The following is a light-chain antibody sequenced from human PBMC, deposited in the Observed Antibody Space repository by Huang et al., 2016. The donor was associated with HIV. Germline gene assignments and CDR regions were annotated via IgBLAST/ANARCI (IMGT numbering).Light chain of an antibody. J-gene: IGKJ1*01. V-gene: IGKV2-28*01. CDR1: QGLLHRNVYIY. CDR2: LGS. CDR3: MQGLQAWT. Sequence: DIVMVQSPLSLPVTPGEPASISCRSSQGLLHRNVYIYLDWYVRKPGQSPQLLIYLGSTRASGVPDKFSGSGSGTDFTLTISRVEAEDVGIYYCMQGLQAWTFGQGTKVEIK.